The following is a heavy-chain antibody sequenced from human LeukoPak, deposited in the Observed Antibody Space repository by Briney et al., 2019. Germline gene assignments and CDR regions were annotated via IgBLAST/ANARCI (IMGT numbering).Heavy chain of an antibody. CDR1: GFTFSSYG. Sequence: PGGSLRLSCAASGFTFSSYGMHWVRQAPGKGLEWVAVIWYDGSNKYCADSVKGRFTISRDNSKNTLYLQMNSLRAEDTAVYYCARDMDGGVPMYCFDYWGQGRLVTVSS. CDR2: IWYDGSNK. V-gene: IGHV3-33*01. D-gene: IGHD2-8*02. CDR3: ARDMDGGVPMYCFDY. J-gene: IGHJ4*02.